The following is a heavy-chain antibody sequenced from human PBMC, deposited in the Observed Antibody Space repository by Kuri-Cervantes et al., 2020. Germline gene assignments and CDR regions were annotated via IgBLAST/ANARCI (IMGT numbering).Heavy chain of an antibody. Sequence: ASVKVSCKASGYTFTYRYLHWVRQAPGQGLVWMGWINPNSGGTNYAQKFQGRVTMTRDTSISAAYMELSRLRSDDTAVYYCARDLGLPVVGSTYNSKDRYHYYYHMDVWGKGTTVTVSS. CDR2: INPNSGGT. CDR1: GYTFTYRY. D-gene: IGHD1-26*01. CDR3: ARDLGLPVVGSTYNSKDRYHYYYHMDV. J-gene: IGHJ6*03. V-gene: IGHV1-2*02.